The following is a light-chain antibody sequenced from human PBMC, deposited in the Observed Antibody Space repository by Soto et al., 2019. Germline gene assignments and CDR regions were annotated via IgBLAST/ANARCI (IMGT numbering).Light chain of an antibody. CDR2: AAS. CDR1: QSIGNF. Sequence: DIQMTQSPSSLSASIGDRVSITCRASQSIGNFLNWYQQKPGKVPKLLIYAASNLHSGVPPRFSGSGSGTEFTLTISSLQLEDFAAYYCQQSYTSPAFTFGPGTRVNAK. CDR3: QQSYTSPAFT. V-gene: IGKV1-39*01. J-gene: IGKJ3*01.